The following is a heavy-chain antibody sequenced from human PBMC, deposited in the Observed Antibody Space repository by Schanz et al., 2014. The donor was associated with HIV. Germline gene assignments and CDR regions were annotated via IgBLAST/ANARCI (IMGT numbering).Heavy chain of an antibody. CDR3: ARDYYDSSAYYPPAWYTFDI. CDR1: GGTFSNYA. D-gene: IGHD3-22*01. J-gene: IGHJ3*02. CDR2: INPTGGTT. V-gene: IGHV1-46*01. Sequence: QVQLVQSGAEVKKPGSSVKVSCKASGGTFSNYAINWVRQAPGQGLEWMGVINPTGGTTAYAEKFQGRVTMTRDTSTSTVYMELSNLGSGDAAVYFCARDYYDSSAYYPPAWYTFDIWGPGTQVTVSS.